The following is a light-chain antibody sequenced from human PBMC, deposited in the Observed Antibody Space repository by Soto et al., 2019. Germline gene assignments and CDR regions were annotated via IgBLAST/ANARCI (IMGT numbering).Light chain of an antibody. CDR1: QRVTSNS. CDR2: GPT. Sequence: EIVLTQSPGTLSLSPGERATLSCRASQRVTSNSLTWYQQKSGQAPILVFYGPTYRATGIPERFSGSGSGTDFTLTISRLEPDDFAVYFCQQYGTSPPITFGQGTRLEIK. CDR3: QQYGTSPPIT. V-gene: IGKV3-20*01. J-gene: IGKJ5*01.